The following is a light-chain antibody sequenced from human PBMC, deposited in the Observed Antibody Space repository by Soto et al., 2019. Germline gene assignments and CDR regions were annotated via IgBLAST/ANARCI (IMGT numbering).Light chain of an antibody. CDR1: QSVLYSSSNQNY. CDR2: WAS. V-gene: IGKV4-1*01. J-gene: IGKJ1*01. CDR3: QQYYRTPWT. Sequence: DIVMTQSPDSLAASLGERATVNCKSSQSVLYSSSNQNYLAWYQQKPGQPLKLLIYWASTRGPGVPDRFSGSGSGADFTLTISSLQAEDVAVYYCQQYYRTPWTFGQGTKVEIK.